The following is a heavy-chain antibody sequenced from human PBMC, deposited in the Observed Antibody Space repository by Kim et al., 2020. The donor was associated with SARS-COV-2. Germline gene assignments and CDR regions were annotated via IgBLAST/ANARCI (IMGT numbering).Heavy chain of an antibody. Sequence: SETLSLTCAVYGGSFSGYYWSWIRQPPGKGLEWIGEINHSGSTHYNPSLKSRVTIPVDTSKNQFSLKLSSVTAVDPAVYYCARSLVGATSYYYGMDVWS. CDR2: INHSGST. CDR1: GGSFSGYY. CDR3: ARSLVGATSYYYGMDV. D-gene: IGHD1-26*01. V-gene: IGHV4-34*01. J-gene: IGHJ6*02.